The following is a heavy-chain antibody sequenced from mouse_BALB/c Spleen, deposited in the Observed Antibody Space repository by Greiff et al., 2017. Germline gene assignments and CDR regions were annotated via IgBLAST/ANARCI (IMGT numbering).Heavy chain of an antibody. CDR3: ARGWLLRYAMDY. Sequence: QVQLKESGAELVRPGSSVKISCKASGYAFSSYWMNWVKQRPGQGLEWIGQIYPGDGDTNYNGKFKGKATLTADKSSSTAYMQLSSLTSEDSAVYFCARGWLLRYAMDYWGQGTSVTVSS. D-gene: IGHD2-3*01. J-gene: IGHJ4*01. CDR2: IYPGDGDT. CDR1: GYAFSSYW. V-gene: IGHV1-80*01.